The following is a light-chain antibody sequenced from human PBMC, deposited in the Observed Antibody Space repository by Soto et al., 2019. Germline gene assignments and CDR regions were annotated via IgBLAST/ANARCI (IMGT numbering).Light chain of an antibody. J-gene: IGKJ1*01. V-gene: IGKV3-20*01. CDR2: GAS. CDR3: QQYGSSGT. Sequence: TPSPATLSVSPGEGATLSCRASQSVSSNLAWYQQKPGQAPRLLIYGASNRATGIPDRFSGSGSGTDFTLTISRLEPEDFAVYYCQQYGSSGTFGQGTKVDIK. CDR1: QSVSSN.